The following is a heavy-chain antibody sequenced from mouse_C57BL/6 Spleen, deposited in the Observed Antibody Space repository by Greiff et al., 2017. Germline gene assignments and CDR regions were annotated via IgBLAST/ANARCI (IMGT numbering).Heavy chain of an antibody. Sequence: QVQLQQPGAELVMPGASVKLSCKASGYTFTSYWMHWVKQRPGQGLEWIGEIDPSDSYTNYHQKFKGKATLTVDKSSSTAYMQLSSLTSEDAAVYYCARTGLPYYFDYWGQGTTLTVSS. J-gene: IGHJ2*01. D-gene: IGHD2-2*01. V-gene: IGHV1-69*01. CDR2: IDPSDSYT. CDR3: ARTGLPYYFDY. CDR1: GYTFTSYW.